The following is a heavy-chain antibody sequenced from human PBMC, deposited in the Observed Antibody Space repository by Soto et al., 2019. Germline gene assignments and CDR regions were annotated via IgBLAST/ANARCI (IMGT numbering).Heavy chain of an antibody. D-gene: IGHD1-7*01. CDR3: ARGDLNYQDY. J-gene: IGHJ4*02. CDR2: INHSGST. CDR1: GGSFSGYY. Sequence: SETLSLTCAVYGGSFSGYYWSWIRQPPGKGLEWIGEINHSGSTNYSPSLKSRVIISVDTSKNQFSLRLSSVTAADTAVYYCARGDLNYQDYWGRGTLVTVSS. V-gene: IGHV4-34*01.